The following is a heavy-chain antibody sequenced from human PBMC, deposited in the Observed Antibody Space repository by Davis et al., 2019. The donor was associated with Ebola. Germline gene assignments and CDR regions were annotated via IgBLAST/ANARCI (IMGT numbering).Heavy chain of an antibody. CDR2: INHSGRP. CDR3: ARRRTRGIAALDY. J-gene: IGHJ4*02. CDR1: GGSFSGYY. V-gene: IGHV4-34*01. Sequence: SETLSLTCAVYGGSFSGYYWSWIRQPPGKGLEWIGEINHSGRPNYSPSLKSRVTISVDTSKNQFSLKLSSVTAADTAVYYCARRRTRGIAALDYWGQGTLVTVSS. D-gene: IGHD6-13*01.